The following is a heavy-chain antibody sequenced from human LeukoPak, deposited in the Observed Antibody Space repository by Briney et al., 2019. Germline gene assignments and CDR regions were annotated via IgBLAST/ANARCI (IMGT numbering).Heavy chain of an antibody. V-gene: IGHV4-34*01. J-gene: IGHJ6*04. D-gene: IGHD5-18*01. CDR2: INHSGST. Sequence: SETLSLTCAVYGGSSTGYYWSWIRQPPGRGLGWIGEINHSGSTNYNPSLKSRVTISVDTSKNQFSLKLSSVTAADTAVYYCARGGGYSYGFHYYYGMDVWGKGTTVTVSS. CDR1: GGSSTGYY. CDR3: ARGGGYSYGFHYYYGMDV.